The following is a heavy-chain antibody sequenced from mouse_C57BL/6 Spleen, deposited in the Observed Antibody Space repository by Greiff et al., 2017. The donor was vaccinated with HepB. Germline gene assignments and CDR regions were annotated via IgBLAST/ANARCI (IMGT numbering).Heavy chain of an antibody. Sequence: EVKLQESGPGMVKPSQSLSLTCTVPGYSITSGYDWHWIRHFPGNKLEWMGYISYSGSTNYNPSLKSRISITHDTSKNHFFLKLNSVTTEDTATYYCARDDGYYGMDYWGQGTSVTVSS. V-gene: IGHV3-1*01. J-gene: IGHJ4*01. CDR1: GYSITSGYD. CDR2: ISYSGST. D-gene: IGHD2-3*01. CDR3: ARDDGYYGMDY.